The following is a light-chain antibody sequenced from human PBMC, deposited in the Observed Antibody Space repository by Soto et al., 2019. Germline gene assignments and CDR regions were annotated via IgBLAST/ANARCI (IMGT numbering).Light chain of an antibody. J-gene: IGLJ1*01. Sequence: QSALTQPRSVSGSPGQSVTISCTGTSSDVGAYKFVSWYQQHSGKAPKLIIRDVSERPSGVPDRFSGSKSGNTASLTISGLQADDEADYYCCSYAGRYTYLFGTGTKLTVL. CDR2: DVS. V-gene: IGLV2-11*01. CDR3: CSYAGRYTYL. CDR1: SSDVGAYKF.